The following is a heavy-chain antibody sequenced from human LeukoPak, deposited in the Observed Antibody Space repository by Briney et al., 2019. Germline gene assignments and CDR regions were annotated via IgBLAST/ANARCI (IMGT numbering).Heavy chain of an antibody. CDR2: IYTSGST. CDR1: GGSISSYY. V-gene: IGHV4-4*07. CDR3: AREVWEYCSSTSCYNTYYFDY. Sequence: SETLSLTCTVSGGSISSYYWNWIRQPAGKGLEWIGRIYTSGSTNYNPSLKSRVTMSVDTSKNQFSLKLSSVTAADTAVYYCAREVWEYCSSTSCYNTYYFDYWGQGTLVTVSS. J-gene: IGHJ4*02. D-gene: IGHD2-2*01.